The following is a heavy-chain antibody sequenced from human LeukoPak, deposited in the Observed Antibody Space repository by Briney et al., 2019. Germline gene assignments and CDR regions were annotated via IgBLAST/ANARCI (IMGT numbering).Heavy chain of an antibody. D-gene: IGHD3-3*01. CDR2: IWYDGSKK. CDR3: ARGREGLFGVVIGLDY. CDR1: GFSFSSYG. Sequence: GGSLRLSCAASGFSFSSYGMHWVRQAPGKGLEWVAVIWYDGSKKYYADSVKGRFIISRDNSRNTLYLQMNSLRAEDTAVYYCARGREGLFGVVIGLDYWGQGTLVTVSS. J-gene: IGHJ4*02. V-gene: IGHV3-33*01.